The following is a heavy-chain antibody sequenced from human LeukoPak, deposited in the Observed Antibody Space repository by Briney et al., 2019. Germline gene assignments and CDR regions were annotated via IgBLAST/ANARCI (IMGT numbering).Heavy chain of an antibody. CDR2: IYTSGST. CDR1: GVSISSYY. V-gene: IGHV4-4*07. Sequence: SETLSLTCTVSGVSISSYYWSWIRQPAGKGLEWIGRIYTSGSTNYNPSLKSRATMSVDTSKNQFSLKLTSVTAADTAVYYCALGGEYSLVDYWGQGILVTVSS. J-gene: IGHJ4*02. CDR3: ALGGEYSLVDY. D-gene: IGHD5-18*01.